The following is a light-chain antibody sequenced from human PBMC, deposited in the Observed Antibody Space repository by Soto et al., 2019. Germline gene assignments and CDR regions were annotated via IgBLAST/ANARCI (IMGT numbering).Light chain of an antibody. V-gene: IGLV2-14*03. CDR3: SSFTISSTWV. Sequence: QSVLTQPASVSGSPGQSITLSCTGTTSDVGGYNRVSWYQQHPGKAPTLMIKDVSNRPSGVSDRFSGSKSGNTASLTISGLQPEDEADYYCSSFTISSTWVFGGGTKLTVL. CDR1: TSDVGGYNR. J-gene: IGLJ3*02. CDR2: DVS.